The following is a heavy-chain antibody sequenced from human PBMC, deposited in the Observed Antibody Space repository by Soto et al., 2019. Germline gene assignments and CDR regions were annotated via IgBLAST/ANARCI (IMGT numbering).Heavy chain of an antibody. Sequence: PADTLSFTWAVSGYSIMSGYCCGWLRQPPWKGLEWIGYIYYSGSTYYNPSLKSRVTISVDTSKNQFSLKLSSVTAADTAVYYCARGGWFAPWGQGTLVTVS. V-gene: IGHV4-38-2*01. CDR2: IYYSGST. CDR3: ARGGWFAP. CDR1: GYSIMSGYC. D-gene: IGHD3-16*01. J-gene: IGHJ5*02.